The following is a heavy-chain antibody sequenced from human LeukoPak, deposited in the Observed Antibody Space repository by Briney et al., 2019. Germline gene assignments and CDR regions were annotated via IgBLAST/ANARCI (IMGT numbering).Heavy chain of an antibody. CDR3: ATGPLEWLTHHDAFDI. CDR2: FDPEDGET. V-gene: IGHV1-24*01. D-gene: IGHD3-3*01. J-gene: IGHJ3*02. CDR1: GYTLTELS. Sequence: ASVKVSCKVSGYTLTELSMHWVRQAPGKGLEWMGGFDPEDGETIYAQKFQGRVTMTEDTSTDTAYMELSSLRSEDTAVYHCATGPLEWLTHHDAFDIWGQGTMVTVSS.